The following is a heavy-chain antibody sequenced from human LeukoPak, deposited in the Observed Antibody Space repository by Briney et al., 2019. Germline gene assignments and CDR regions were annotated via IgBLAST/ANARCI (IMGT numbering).Heavy chain of an antibody. CDR3: ARGTTVTSTDVFDY. V-gene: IGHV4-30-4*01. CDR1: GGSISSGDYY. D-gene: IGHD4-17*01. CDR2: IYYSGST. Sequence: SETLSLTCTVSGGSISSGDYYWSRIRQPPGKGLEWIGYIYYSGSTYYNPSLKSRVTISVDTSKNQFSLKLSSVTAADTAVYYCARGTTVTSTDVFDYWGQGTLVTVSS. J-gene: IGHJ4*02.